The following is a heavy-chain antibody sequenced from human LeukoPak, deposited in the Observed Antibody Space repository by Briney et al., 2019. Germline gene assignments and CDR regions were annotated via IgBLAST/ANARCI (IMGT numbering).Heavy chain of an antibody. J-gene: IGHJ6*02. CDR1: GFTFSSYG. CDR3: ANTIAARRPYYYGMDV. D-gene: IGHD6-6*01. CDR2: ISYDGSNK. Sequence: GGSLRFSCAASGFTFSSYGMHWVRQAPGKGLEWVAVISYDGSNKYYADSVKGRFTISRDNSKNTLYLQMNSLRAEDTAVYYCANTIAARRPYYYGMDVWGQGTTVTVSS. V-gene: IGHV3-30*18.